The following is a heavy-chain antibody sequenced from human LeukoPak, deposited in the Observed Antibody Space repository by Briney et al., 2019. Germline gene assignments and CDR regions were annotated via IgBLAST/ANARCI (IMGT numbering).Heavy chain of an antibody. CDR2: IYTGDNT. CDR3: AKEMYGDD. V-gene: IGHV3-53*04. J-gene: IGHJ4*02. D-gene: IGHD2-8*01. Sequence: GGSLRLSCAASGFTVRSHYMNWVRQAPGKGLEWVSVIYTGDNTYYADFVKGRFTISRHNSKNTVYLQMNSLRPEDTAVYYCAKEMYGDDWGQGTLVTVSS. CDR1: GFTVRSHY.